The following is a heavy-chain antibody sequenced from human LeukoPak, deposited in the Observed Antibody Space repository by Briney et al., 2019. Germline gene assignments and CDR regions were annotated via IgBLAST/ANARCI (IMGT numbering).Heavy chain of an antibody. Sequence: SQTLSLTCTVSGGSISSGGYYWSWIRQHPGKGLEWIGYIYYSGSTYYNPSLKSRVTILVDTSKNQFSLKLSSVTAADTAVYYCARDSTVTTGDRYWFDPWGQGTLVTVSS. CDR3: ARDSTVTTGDRYWFDP. CDR1: GGSISSGGYY. V-gene: IGHV4-31*03. D-gene: IGHD4-17*01. J-gene: IGHJ5*02. CDR2: IYYSGST.